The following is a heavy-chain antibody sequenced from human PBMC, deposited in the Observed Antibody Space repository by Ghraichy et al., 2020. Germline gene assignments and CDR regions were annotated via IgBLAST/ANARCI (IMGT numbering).Heavy chain of an antibody. CDR1: GGSFSGYY. D-gene: IGHD2-15*01. Sequence: SETLSLTCAVYGGSFSGYYWSWIRQPPGKGLEWIGEINHSGSTNYNPSLKSRVTISVDTSKNQFSLKLSSVTAADTAVYYCARGLRIPNVKSWFDPWGQGTLVTISS. J-gene: IGHJ5*02. V-gene: IGHV4-34*01. CDR2: INHSGST. CDR3: ARGLRIPNVKSWFDP.